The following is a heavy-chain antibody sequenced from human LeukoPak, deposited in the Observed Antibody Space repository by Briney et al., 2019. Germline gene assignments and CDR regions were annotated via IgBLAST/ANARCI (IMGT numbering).Heavy chain of an antibody. CDR1: VFTFSSYA. V-gene: IGHV3-23*01. J-gene: IGHJ4*02. CDR3: AKDPYDISGYYYGPTGGVDH. CDR2: MSGSGGTT. D-gene: IGHD3-22*01. Sequence: SGGSLRLSCAASVFTFSSYAVSWVRQAPGKGLEWVAAMSGSGGTTYYADPVKGRFTISRDHSKNTLYLKMNSLRAEDTAVYYCAKDPYDISGYYYGPTGGVDHWGQGTLVTVSS.